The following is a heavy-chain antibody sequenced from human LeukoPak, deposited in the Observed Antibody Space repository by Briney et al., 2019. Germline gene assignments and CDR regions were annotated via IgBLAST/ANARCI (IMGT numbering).Heavy chain of an antibody. V-gene: IGHV3-23*01. CDR3: ARGAYYYDSSAYLSDVAY. J-gene: IGHJ4*02. Sequence: GGSLRLSSAASKFAFSSYAMSWVRQAPGKGLEWVSAISGSGGSTYYADSVKGRFTISRDNAKNSLYLQMNSLRAEDTAVYYCARGAYYYDSSAYLSDVAYWGQGTLVTVSS. CDR2: ISGSGGST. CDR1: KFAFSSYA. D-gene: IGHD3-22*01.